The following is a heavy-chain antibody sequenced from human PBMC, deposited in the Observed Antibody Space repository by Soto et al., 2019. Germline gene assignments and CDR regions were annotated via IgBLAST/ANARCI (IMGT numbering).Heavy chain of an antibody. CDR1: GGTFSSYT. CDR2: IIPILGIA. V-gene: IGHV1-69*02. Sequence: QVQLVQSGAEVKKPGSSVKVSCKASGGTFSSYTISWVRQAPGQGLEWMGRIIPILGIANYAQKFQGRVTITADKSTSTAYMELSSLRSEDTAVYYCASGEYGSGSYYISYSYYYMDVWGKGTTVTVSS. D-gene: IGHD3-10*01. CDR3: ASGEYGSGSYYISYSYYYMDV. J-gene: IGHJ6*03.